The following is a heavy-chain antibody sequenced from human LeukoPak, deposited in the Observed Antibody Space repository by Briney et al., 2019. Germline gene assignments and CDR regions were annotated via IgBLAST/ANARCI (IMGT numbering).Heavy chain of an antibody. J-gene: IGHJ4*02. V-gene: IGHV4-4*07. Sequence: SETLSLTCTVSGGSIGICYWNCSPQPAGKGLEWIGRISTSGTTNYHPSLKSRVTLSLDTSKNQFSLNLRSVAAADTAIYFCARRQPYYYGSGTYPREDWGQGTLVTVSS. D-gene: IGHD3-10*01. CDR1: GGSIGICY. CDR2: ISTSGTT. CDR3: ARRQPYYYGSGTYPRED.